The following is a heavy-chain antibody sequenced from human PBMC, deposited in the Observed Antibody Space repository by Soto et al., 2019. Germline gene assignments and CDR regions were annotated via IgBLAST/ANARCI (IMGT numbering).Heavy chain of an antibody. D-gene: IGHD6-6*01. V-gene: IGHV3-48*01. J-gene: IGHJ3*02. CDR2: ISSSSSTI. Sequence: EVQLVESGGGLVQPGGSLRLSCAASGFTFSSYSMNWVRQAPGKGLEWVSYISSSSSTIYYADSVKGRFTISRDNAKNSLYLQMNSLRAADTAVYYCARGNGLSSSSTKAFDIWGQGTMVTVSS. CDR3: ARGNGLSSSSTKAFDI. CDR1: GFTFSSYS.